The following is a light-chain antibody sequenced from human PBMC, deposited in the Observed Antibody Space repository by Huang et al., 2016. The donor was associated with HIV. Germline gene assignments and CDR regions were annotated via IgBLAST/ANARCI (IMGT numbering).Light chain of an antibody. Sequence: EIVMTQSPATLSVSPGDRVTPSCRASQSVGSNLAWFQQKSDEAPRLLIYAASTRATGIPARCSGRVSWTACTLAISGLQSEDFAIYFCHQYNKWHSFGQGTKVDIK. V-gene: IGKV3D-15*01. CDR2: AAS. CDR1: QSVGSN. J-gene: IGKJ2*01. CDR3: HQYNKWHS.